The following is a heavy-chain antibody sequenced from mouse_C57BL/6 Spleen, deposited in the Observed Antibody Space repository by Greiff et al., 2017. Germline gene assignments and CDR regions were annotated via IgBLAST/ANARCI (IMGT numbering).Heavy chain of an antibody. V-gene: IGHV5-6*02. Sequence: EVKLVESGGDLVKPGGSLKLSCAASGFTFSSYGMSWVRQTPDKRLEWVATISSGGSYTYYPDSVKGRFTISRDNAKNTLYLQMSSLKSEDTAMYYCARGGYFDVWGTGTTVTVSS. CDR1: GFTFSSYG. CDR3: ARGGYFDV. CDR2: ISSGGSYT. J-gene: IGHJ1*03.